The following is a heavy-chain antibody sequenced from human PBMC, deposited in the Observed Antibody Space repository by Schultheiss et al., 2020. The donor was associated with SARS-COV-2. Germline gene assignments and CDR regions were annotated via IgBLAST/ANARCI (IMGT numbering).Heavy chain of an antibody. CDR3: ARVRYDILTGYYFDL. CDR2: ISGSGGST. Sequence: GGSLRLSCAASGFTFSSYAMSWVRQAPGKGLEWVSAISGSGGSTYYADSVKGRFTISRDNSKNTLYLRMSSLRAGDTAVYYCARVRYDILTGYYFDLWGRGTLVTVSS. CDR1: GFTFSSYA. J-gene: IGHJ2*01. V-gene: IGHV3-23*01. D-gene: IGHD3-9*01.